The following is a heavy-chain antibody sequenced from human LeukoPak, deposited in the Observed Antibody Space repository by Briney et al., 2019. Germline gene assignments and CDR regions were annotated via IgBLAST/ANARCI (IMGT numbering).Heavy chain of an antibody. CDR2: IYPRDGST. V-gene: IGHV1-46*01. CDR1: GYTFTINY. J-gene: IGHJ4*02. Sequence: ASVKVSCKASGYTFTINYIHLVRQAPGQGLEWMGMIYPRDGSTSYAQKFQGRVTVTRDTSTSTVHMELSGLRSEDTAVYYCARDQEGFDYWGQGTLVTVSS. CDR3: ARDQEGFDY.